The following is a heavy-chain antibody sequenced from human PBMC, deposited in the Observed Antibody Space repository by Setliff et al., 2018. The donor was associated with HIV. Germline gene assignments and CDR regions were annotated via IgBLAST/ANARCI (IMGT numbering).Heavy chain of an antibody. CDR3: ARYPLTDWYFDL. CDR2: ILNSGSS. D-gene: IGHD7-27*01. CDR1: GGSISNNDYY. Sequence: SETLSLTCSVSGGSISNNDYYWGWIRQSPGKGLEWIGTILNSGSSYYNPSLESRVTISVDTSQNQFSLRLRSVTAADTAVYYCARYPLTDWYFDLWGRGTLVTVSS. J-gene: IGHJ2*01. V-gene: IGHV4-39*01.